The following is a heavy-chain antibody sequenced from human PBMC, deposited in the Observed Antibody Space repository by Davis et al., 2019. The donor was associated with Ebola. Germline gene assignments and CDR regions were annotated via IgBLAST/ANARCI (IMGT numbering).Heavy chain of an antibody. CDR3: AKGQVTTILGWFDP. CDR1: GFTFSTYV. CDR2: ISGSGGST. Sequence: GGSLRLSCAVSGFTFSTYVMSWVRQAPGKGLEWVSAISGSGGSTYYADSVKGRFTISRDNSKNTLYLQMNSLRAEDTAVYYCAKGQVTTILGWFDPWGQGTLVTVSS. V-gene: IGHV3-23*01. D-gene: IGHD5-12*01. J-gene: IGHJ5*02.